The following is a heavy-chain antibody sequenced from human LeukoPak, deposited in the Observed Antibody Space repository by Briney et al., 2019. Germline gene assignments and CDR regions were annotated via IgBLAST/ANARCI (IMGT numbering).Heavy chain of an antibody. J-gene: IGHJ4*02. D-gene: IGHD5-18*01. CDR3: ARDSGRGYTYGYPDY. CDR2: ISSSGRTM. CDR1: GFTFTSYE. Sequence: GGSLRLSCAASGFTFTSYEMNWVRQAPGKGLEWISYISSSGRTMYYADSVKGRFSISRDNAKNSLYLQMRSLRAEDTAVYYCARDSGRGYTYGYPDYWGQGTLVTVSS. V-gene: IGHV3-48*03.